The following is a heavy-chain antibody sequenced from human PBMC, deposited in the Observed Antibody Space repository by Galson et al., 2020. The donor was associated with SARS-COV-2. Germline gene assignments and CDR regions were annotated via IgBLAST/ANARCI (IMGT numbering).Heavy chain of an antibody. CDR3: ARDYYDSSGNSWFDP. J-gene: IGHJ5*02. CDR1: GFTFSSYG. D-gene: IGHD3-22*01. V-gene: IGHV3-33*01. Sequence: GGSLRLSCAASGFTFSSYGMHWVRQAPGKGLEWVAVIWYDGSNKYYADSVKGRFTISRDNSKNTLYLQMNSLRAEDTAVYYCARDYYDSSGNSWFDPWCQGTLVTVSS. CDR2: IWYDGSNK.